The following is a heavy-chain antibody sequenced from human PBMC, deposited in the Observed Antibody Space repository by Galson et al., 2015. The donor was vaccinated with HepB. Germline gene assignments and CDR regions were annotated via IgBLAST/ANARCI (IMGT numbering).Heavy chain of an antibody. V-gene: IGHV5-51*01. CDR3: ARHLGDIVVVPAATKGGDYYYYYYMDV. CDR1: GYSFTSYW. J-gene: IGHJ6*03. CDR2: IYPGDSDT. Sequence: QSGAEVKKPGESLKISCKGSGYSFTSYWIGWVRQMPGKGLEWMGIIYPGDSDTRYSPSFQGQVTISADKSISTAYLQWSSLKASDTAMYYCARHLGDIVVVPAATKGGDYYYYYYMDVWGQGTLVTVSS. D-gene: IGHD2-2*01.